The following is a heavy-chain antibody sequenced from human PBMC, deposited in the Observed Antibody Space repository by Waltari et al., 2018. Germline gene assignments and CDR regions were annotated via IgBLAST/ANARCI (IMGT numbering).Heavy chain of an antibody. CDR3: ARDRVPNGYVDY. CDR1: GFTFSSYG. D-gene: IGHD2-8*01. Sequence: QVQLVESGGGVVQPGRSLRLSCAASGFTFSSYGMHWVRQAPGKGLEWVAVIWYDGSNKYYVDSVKGRFTISRDNSKNTLYLQMNSLRAEDTAVYYCARDRVPNGYVDYWGQGTLVTVSS. V-gene: IGHV3-33*01. CDR2: IWYDGSNK. J-gene: IGHJ4*02.